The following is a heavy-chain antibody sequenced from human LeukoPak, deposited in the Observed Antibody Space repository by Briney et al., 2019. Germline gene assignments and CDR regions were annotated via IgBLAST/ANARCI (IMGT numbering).Heavy chain of an antibody. D-gene: IGHD4-11*01. J-gene: IGHJ4*02. CDR2: ISSSSDTI. Sequence: GGSLRLSCAASGFTFSSCSMNWVRQAPGKGLEWVSFISSSSDTIYYADSVKGRFTISRDNAKNSLYLQMSSLRDEDTAVYYCARTTTVTKYHFDYWGQGTLVTVSS. CDR3: ARTTTVTKYHFDY. V-gene: IGHV3-48*02. CDR1: GFTFSSCS.